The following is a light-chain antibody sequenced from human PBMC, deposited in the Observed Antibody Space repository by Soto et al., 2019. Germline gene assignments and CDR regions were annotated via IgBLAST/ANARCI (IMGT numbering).Light chain of an antibody. CDR3: QQYNNWPRT. Sequence: EIVMTQSPATLSVSPGERATLSCRASQSVSSNLAWYQQKPGQAPRLLIYDASTRATDIPARFSGSGSGTEFTLTISSLQSEDFAIYSCQQYNNWPRTFGQGTKVEIK. V-gene: IGKV3-15*01. CDR2: DAS. J-gene: IGKJ1*01. CDR1: QSVSSN.